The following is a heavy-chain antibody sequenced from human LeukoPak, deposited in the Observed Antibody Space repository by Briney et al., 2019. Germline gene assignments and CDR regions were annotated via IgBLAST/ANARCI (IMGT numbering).Heavy chain of an antibody. V-gene: IGHV7-4-1*02. D-gene: IGHD3-3*01. Sequence: ASVKVSCKASGYTFISYVMNWVRQAPGQGLEWMGWINTNTGNPTYAQGFTGRFVFSLDTSVSTAYLQISSLKAEDTAVYYCARSDYYDFWSGYYYFDYWGQGTLVTVSS. CDR2: INTNTGNP. CDR3: ARSDYYDFWSGYYYFDY. CDR1: GYTFISYV. J-gene: IGHJ4*02.